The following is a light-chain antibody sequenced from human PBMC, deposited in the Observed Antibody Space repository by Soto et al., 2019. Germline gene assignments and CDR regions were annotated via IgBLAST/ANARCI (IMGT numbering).Light chain of an antibody. J-gene: IGKJ1*01. CDR1: QSLLHSNGYNY. V-gene: IGKV2-28*01. Sequence: DIVMTQSPLSLRVTPGEPASISCRASQSLLHSNGYNYLDWYLQKPGQSPQLLIYLGSNRASGVPDRFSGSGSGTDFTLKISRVEAGDVGVYYCMQPLQSWTFGQGTKVDIK. CDR3: MQPLQSWT. CDR2: LGS.